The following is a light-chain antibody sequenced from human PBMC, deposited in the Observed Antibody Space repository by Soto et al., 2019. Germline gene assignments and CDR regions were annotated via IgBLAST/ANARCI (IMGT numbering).Light chain of an antibody. CDR2: QAS. CDR1: QSVSTS. J-gene: IGKJ1*01. CDR3: QQYNSYRT. Sequence: DIQMTQSPSTLSASVGDRLTITCRASQSVSTSLAWYQQKPGIAPKLLIYQASSLENGVSSSFSGSGSGTEFTLTISSLQPDDFATYYCQQYNSYRTFGQGTKGEIK. V-gene: IGKV1-5*03.